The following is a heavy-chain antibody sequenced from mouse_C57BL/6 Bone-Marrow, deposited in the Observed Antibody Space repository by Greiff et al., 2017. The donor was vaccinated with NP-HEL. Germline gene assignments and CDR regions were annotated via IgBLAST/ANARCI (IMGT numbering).Heavy chain of an antibody. CDR2: IDPSDSYT. CDR3: ARAGVLRLVALREVWYFDV. V-gene: IGHV1-59*01. Sequence: QVQLQQPGAELVRPGTSVKLSCKASGYTFTSYWMHWVKQRPGQGLEWIGVIDPSDSYTNYNQKFKGKATLTVDTSYSTAYMQLSSLTSEDSAVYYCARAGVLRLVALREVWYFDVWGTGTTVTVSS. CDR1: GYTFTSYW. J-gene: IGHJ1*03. D-gene: IGHD1-2*01.